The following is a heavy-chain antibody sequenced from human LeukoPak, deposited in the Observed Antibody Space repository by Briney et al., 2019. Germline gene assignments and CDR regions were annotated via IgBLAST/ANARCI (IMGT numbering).Heavy chain of an antibody. CDR2: ISGSGGST. V-gene: IGHV3-23*01. CDR1: GFTFSSYA. Sequence: GGSLRLSCAASGFTFSSYAMSWVRQAPGKGLEWVSAISGSGGSTYYADSVKGRFTISRDNSKNTLYLQMNSLRAEDTAVYYCAEYYRGYSGYDYSHFDYWGQGTLVTVSS. J-gene: IGHJ4*02. CDR3: AEYYRGYSGYDYSHFDY. D-gene: IGHD5-12*01.